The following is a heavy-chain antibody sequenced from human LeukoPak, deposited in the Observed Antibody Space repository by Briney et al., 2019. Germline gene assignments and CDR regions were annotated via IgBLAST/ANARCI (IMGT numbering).Heavy chain of an antibody. D-gene: IGHD3-10*01. Sequence: PSETLSLTCTVSGGSITNYYWSWIRQPAGKGLEWIGRMYTSGNSNYNPSLKSRVTMSVDTSRNQFSLRLSSVTAADTAVYYCAREGSGSGSYYPDYWGQGTLVTVSS. CDR3: AREGSGSGSYYPDY. J-gene: IGHJ4*02. V-gene: IGHV4-4*07. CDR1: GGSITNYY. CDR2: MYTSGNS.